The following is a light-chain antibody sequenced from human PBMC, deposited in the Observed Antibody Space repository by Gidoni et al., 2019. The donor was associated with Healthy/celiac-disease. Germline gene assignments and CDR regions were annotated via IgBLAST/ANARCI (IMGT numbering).Light chain of an antibody. CDR3: SSYTSSSTLVL. V-gene: IGLV2-14*01. J-gene: IGLJ2*01. CDR2: EVS. CDR1: SSDVGGYHY. Sequence: QSALTQPASVSGSPGQSITISCTGTSSDVGGYHYVSWYQRHPGKAPKLMLYEVSNRPSGVSNRFSGSKSGNTASLTISGLQAEDEADYYCSSYTSSSTLVLFGGGTKLTVL.